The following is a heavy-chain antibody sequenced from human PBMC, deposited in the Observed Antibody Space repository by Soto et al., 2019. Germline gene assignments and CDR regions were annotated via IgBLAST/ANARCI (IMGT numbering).Heavy chain of an antibody. Sequence: SVKVSCKASGGTFNNYPITWVRQAPGEGLEWMGGSTPIFGTANYAQKFQGRVTISVDESTSTAYMELSSLRSEDTAVYYCARGRGYSGDDHYYYFDMDVWGQGTTVTVSS. CDR2: STPIFGTA. D-gene: IGHD5-12*01. V-gene: IGHV1-69*13. CDR1: GGTFNNYP. CDR3: ARGRGYSGDDHYYYFDMDV. J-gene: IGHJ6*02.